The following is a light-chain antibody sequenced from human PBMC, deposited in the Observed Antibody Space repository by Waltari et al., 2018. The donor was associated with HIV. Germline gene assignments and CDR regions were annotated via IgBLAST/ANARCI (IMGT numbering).Light chain of an antibody. Sequence: HSVLTQPPSVSAAPGPKVTISCSGSSADIGNNSVSWYQQLPGTAPKLLIFENDKRLSGIPDRFSGSKSGTSATLGITGLQTGDEADYYCGTWDSSLSAGGVFGGGTKLTVL. CDR2: END. J-gene: IGLJ3*02. V-gene: IGLV1-51*02. CDR3: GTWDSSLSAGGV. CDR1: SADIGNNS.